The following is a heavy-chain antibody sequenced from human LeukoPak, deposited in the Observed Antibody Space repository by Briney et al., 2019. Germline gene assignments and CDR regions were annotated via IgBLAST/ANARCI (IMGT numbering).Heavy chain of an antibody. CDR3: AKDDSGDSSGYYRSRVDY. J-gene: IGHJ4*02. D-gene: IGHD3-22*01. CDR2: ISYDGSNK. CDR1: GFTFSSYG. V-gene: IGHV3-30*18. Sequence: PGGSLRLSCAASGFTFSSYGMHWVRQAPGKGLEWVAVISYDGSNKYYADSVKGRFTISRDNSKNTLYLQMNSLRAEDTAVYYCAKDDSGDSSGYYRSRVDYWGQGTLVTVSS.